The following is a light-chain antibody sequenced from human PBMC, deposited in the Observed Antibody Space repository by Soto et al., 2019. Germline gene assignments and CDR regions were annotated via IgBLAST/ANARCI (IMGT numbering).Light chain of an antibody. V-gene: IGKV1-9*01. Sequence: IQLAQSPSFLSASLGDRVSITWAASQGISSYLACYQQKPGKAPKLLLYAASTLQSGVPSRFSGSGSGTEFTLTISRLQPADYAVYYCQQYGTPRLVTFGQGTRLEI. J-gene: IGKJ5*01. CDR1: QGISSY. CDR2: AAS. CDR3: QQYGTPRLVT.